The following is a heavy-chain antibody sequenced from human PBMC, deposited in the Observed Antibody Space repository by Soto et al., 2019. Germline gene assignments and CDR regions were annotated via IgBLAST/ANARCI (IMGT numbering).Heavy chain of an antibody. J-gene: IGHJ6*02. D-gene: IGHD3-10*01. CDR3: ARDHITMVRGVTGHYYYGMDV. CDR2: IYHSGST. V-gene: IGHV4-38-2*02. Sequence: SETLSLTCAVSGYSISSGYYWGWIRQPPGKGLEWIGSIYHSGSTYYNPSLKSRVTISVDTSKNQFSLKLSSVTAADTAVYYCARDHITMVRGVTGHYYYGMDVWGQGTTVTVS. CDR1: GYSISSGYY.